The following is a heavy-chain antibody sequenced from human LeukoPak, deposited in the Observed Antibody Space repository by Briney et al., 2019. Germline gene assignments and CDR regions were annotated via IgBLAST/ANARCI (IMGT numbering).Heavy chain of an antibody. D-gene: IGHD3-22*01. Sequence: IYYSGSTYYNPSLKSRVTISVDTSKNQFSLKLSSVTAADTAVYYCATTYYYDSSGYCYFDYWGQRTLVTVSS. J-gene: IGHJ4*02. V-gene: IGHV4-39*01. CDR2: IYYSGST. CDR3: ATTYYYDSSGYCYFDY.